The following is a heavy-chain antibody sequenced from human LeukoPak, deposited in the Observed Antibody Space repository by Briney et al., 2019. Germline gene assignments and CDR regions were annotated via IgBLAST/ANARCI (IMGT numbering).Heavy chain of an antibody. Sequence: GGSLRLSCAASGFTFSTYWMHWVRQPPGKGLVWVSRINSDGTSTSYADSAQGRFTISRDNAKNTLYLQMNSLRVEDTAVYYCARNQYWGQGTLVTVSS. J-gene: IGHJ4*02. CDR3: ARNQY. V-gene: IGHV3-74*01. CDR1: GFTFSTYW. CDR2: INSDGTST.